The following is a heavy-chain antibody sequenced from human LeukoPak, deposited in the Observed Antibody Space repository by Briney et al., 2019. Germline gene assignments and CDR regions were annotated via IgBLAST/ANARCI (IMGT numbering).Heavy chain of an antibody. D-gene: IGHD5-18*01. CDR3: ARIHESNWFDP. Sequence: GGSLRLSCAASGFTFSSYEMNWVRQAPGKGLEWVSYITSSGSTIYYADSVKGRFTISGDNAKNSLYLQMNSLRAEDTVVYYCARIHESNWFDPWGQGTLVTVSS. J-gene: IGHJ5*02. V-gene: IGHV3-48*03. CDR1: GFTFSSYE. CDR2: ITSSGSTI.